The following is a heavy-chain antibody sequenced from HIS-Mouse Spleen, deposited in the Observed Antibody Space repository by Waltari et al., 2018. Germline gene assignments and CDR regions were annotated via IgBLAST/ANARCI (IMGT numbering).Heavy chain of an antibody. V-gene: IGHV3-30*04. CDR3: ARDRAYSSSSAFDI. CDR2: ISYDGSNK. J-gene: IGHJ3*02. D-gene: IGHD6-6*01. CDR1: RFTLISHA. Sequence: QVQRVESGGGGAQPGRALRRSCAASRFTLISHARHCVRQAPGKGLEWVAVISYDGSNKYYADSVKGRFTISRDNSKNTLYLQMNSLRAEDTAVYYCARDRAYSSSSAFDIWGQGTMVTVSS.